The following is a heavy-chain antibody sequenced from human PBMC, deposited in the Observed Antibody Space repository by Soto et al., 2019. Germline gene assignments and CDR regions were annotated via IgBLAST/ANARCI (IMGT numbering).Heavy chain of an antibody. CDR1: GGAFSIYA. J-gene: IGHJ4*02. D-gene: IGHD3-16*02. V-gene: IGHV1-69*06. CDR3: ATSYSFGGVISPTFDH. Sequence: QVQLVQSGAEVKKPGSSVRVSCKTSGGAFSIYAISWVRQAPGQGLEWMGGIIPMFGTANYAQKFQGRVTITADKSTSTAYMDLSSLRSEDTAVHYCATSYSFGGVISPTFDHWGQGTLVTVPS. CDR2: IIPMFGTA.